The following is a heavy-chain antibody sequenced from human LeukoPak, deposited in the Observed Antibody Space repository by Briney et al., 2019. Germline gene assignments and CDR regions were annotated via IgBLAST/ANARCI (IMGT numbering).Heavy chain of an antibody. Sequence: GGSLRLSCAASGFTFSSYWMSWVRQAPGKGLEWEADIKQDGSEKYYVDSVKGRFTISRDNAKASLFLQMNSLSSEDTAVYYCARRNSGTSWSFDSWGQGTLVTVSS. CDR2: IKQDGSEK. V-gene: IGHV3-7*01. CDR1: GFTFSSYW. CDR3: ARRNSGTSWSFDS. J-gene: IGHJ4*02. D-gene: IGHD6-19*01.